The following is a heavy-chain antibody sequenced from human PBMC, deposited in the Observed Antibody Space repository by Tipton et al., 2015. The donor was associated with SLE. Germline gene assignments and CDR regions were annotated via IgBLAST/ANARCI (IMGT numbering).Heavy chain of an antibody. CDR1: GGSISSSSYY. V-gene: IGHV4-39*01. J-gene: IGHJ4*02. Sequence: LRLFCTVSGGSISSSSYYWGWIRQPPGKGLEWIGSIYYSGSTYYNPSLKSRVTISVDTSKNQFSLKLSSVTAADTAVYYCARQSLGVGNFDYWGQGTLVTVPS. CDR2: IYYSGST. CDR3: ARQSLGVGNFDY. D-gene: IGHD2-8*02.